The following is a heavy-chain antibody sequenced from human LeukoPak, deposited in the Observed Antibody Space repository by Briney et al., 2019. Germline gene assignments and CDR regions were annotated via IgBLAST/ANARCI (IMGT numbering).Heavy chain of an antibody. Sequence: SVKVSCKASGGTFSSYAISWVRQAPGQGLEWMGRIIPILGIANYAQKFQGRVTITADKSTSTAYMELSSLRSEDTAVYYCARGPYGGGYPYGYFDYWGQGTLVTVSS. V-gene: IGHV1-69*04. CDR3: ARGPYGGGYPYGYFDY. CDR1: GGTFSSYA. CDR2: IIPILGIA. J-gene: IGHJ4*02. D-gene: IGHD3-22*01.